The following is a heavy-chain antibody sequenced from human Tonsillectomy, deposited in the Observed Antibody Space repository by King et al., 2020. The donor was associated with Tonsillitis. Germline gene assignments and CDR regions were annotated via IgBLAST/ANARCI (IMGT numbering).Heavy chain of an antibody. CDR1: GGTFSSYA. D-gene: IGHD6-6*01. CDR2: IIPLFGTE. Sequence: QLVQCVAEVKKPGASVKVSCKASGGTFSSYAISWVRQAPGQGLWWSGVIIPLFGTENYTQKFQGRVTITPDESTSTAYTELSSLRSEDTAVYYCARAKEHDGIAPLGYWGQGTLVTVSS. J-gene: IGHJ4*02. CDR3: ARAKEHDGIAPLGY. V-gene: IGHV1-69*01.